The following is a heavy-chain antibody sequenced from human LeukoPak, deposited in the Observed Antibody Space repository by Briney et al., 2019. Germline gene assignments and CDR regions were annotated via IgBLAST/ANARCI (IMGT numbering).Heavy chain of an antibody. Sequence: GGSLTLSCAAAGFTFTDYSMNWVRQAPGKGLEWVSTISSDSGHIYYADSVKGRFTISRDNAKNSLYLQMNSLRAEDTAVYYCARDDEDDFWSGYGWFDPWGQGTLVTVSS. V-gene: IGHV3-21*01. CDR2: ISSDSGHI. CDR1: GFTFTDYS. CDR3: ARDDEDDFWSGYGWFDP. J-gene: IGHJ5*02. D-gene: IGHD3-3*01.